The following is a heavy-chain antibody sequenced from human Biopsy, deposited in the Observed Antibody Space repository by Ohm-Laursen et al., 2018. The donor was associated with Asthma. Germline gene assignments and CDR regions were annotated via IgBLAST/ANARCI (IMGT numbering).Heavy chain of an antibody. CDR3: ARTFHFWSPYHAEHYQL. J-gene: IGHJ1*01. V-gene: IGHV3-7*01. CDR2: IKHDGSEK. D-gene: IGHD3-3*01. Sequence: SLTLSCSASGFTFADYSRSWVRQGPGQGLGWVVNIKHDGSEKNHVDSLKGRFTISRDNAKNLLFLQMNSLRAEDTAVYYCARTFHFWSPYHAEHYQLWGQGTQVTVSS. CDR1: GFTFADYS.